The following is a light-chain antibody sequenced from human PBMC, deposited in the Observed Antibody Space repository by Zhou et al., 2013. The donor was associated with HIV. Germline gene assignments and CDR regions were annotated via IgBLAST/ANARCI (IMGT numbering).Light chain of an antibody. CDR1: QSVSNS. Sequence: EIVLTQSPATLSLSPGESATLSCRASQSVSNSLAWYQQKPGQAPRLLIYGASSRATGIPDRFSGSGSGTEFTLTISSLQSEDFAVYYCQQYNNWLLTFGPGTKVDIK. CDR3: QQYNNWLLT. V-gene: IGKV3D-15*01. J-gene: IGKJ3*01. CDR2: GAS.